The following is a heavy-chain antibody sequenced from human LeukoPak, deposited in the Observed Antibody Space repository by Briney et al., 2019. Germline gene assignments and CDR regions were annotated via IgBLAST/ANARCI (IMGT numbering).Heavy chain of an antibody. V-gene: IGHV4-59*01. CDR1: GGSISSYY. J-gene: IGHJ5*02. Sequence: PSETLSLTCTVPGGSISSYYWSWIRQPPGKGLEWIGYIYYSGSTNYNPSLQSRVTISVDTSKNQFSLKLSSVTAADTAVYYCARDLYSYGWFDPWGQGNLVTVSS. CDR3: ARDLYSYGWFDP. D-gene: IGHD5-18*01. CDR2: IYYSGST.